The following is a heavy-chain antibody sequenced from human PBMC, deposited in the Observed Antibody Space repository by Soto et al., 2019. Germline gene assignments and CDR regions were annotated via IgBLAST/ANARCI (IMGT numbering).Heavy chain of an antibody. CDR3: ARDVEYYCDSSGWNY. Sequence: QVQLVQSGAEVKKPGASVTVSCKASGYTFTSYGISWVRQAPGQGLEWMGWLSAYNGNTDYAQQLQGRVTMTTDTSTSKGYMEQRSLRSDDTVGYCCARDVEYYCDSSGWNYWGQGTLVTVSS. CDR2: LSAYNGNT. CDR1: GYTFTSYG. V-gene: IGHV1-18*01. J-gene: IGHJ4*02. D-gene: IGHD3-22*01.